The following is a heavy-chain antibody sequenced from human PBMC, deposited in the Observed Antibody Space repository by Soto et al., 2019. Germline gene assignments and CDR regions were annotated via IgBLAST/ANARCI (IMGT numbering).Heavy chain of an antibody. J-gene: IGHJ4*02. V-gene: IGHV3-7*05. CDR2: VKQDGSEI. D-gene: IGHD6-19*01. CDR1: GFTFSNHW. CDR3: ARDPGISSGWYYFDY. Sequence: EVHLVESGGGLVQSGGSLRLSCAASGFTFSNHWMTGVRQAPGKGLEWVASVKQDGSEIYYGDSVKGRFTISRDNAKNSLFLQLNSLRAEDTAMYYCARDPGISSGWYYFDYWGQGTLVTVSS.